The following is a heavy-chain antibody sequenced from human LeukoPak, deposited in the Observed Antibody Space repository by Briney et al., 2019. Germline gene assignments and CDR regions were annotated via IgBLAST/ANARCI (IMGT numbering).Heavy chain of an antibody. V-gene: IGHV4-4*02. CDR2: VYHSGAT. CDR1: GFTLCSQAM. J-gene: IGHJ4*02. CDR3: ARGEGYGSGTVHFDS. D-gene: IGHD3-10*01. Sequence: AGGSLPLSCAPSGFTLCSQAMSWVRQPPGKGLEWIGEVYHSGATNYNPSLRSRVIISADRSSNQFSLRLNSVTAADTAVFYCARGEGYGSGTVHFDSWGRGILVTVSS.